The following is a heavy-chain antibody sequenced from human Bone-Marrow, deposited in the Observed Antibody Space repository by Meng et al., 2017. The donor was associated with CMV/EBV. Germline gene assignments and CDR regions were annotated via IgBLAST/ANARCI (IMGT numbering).Heavy chain of an antibody. Sequence: SETLSLTCAVFGGSFNSYYWNWIRQPPGKGLEWIGAVSHSGNANYNPSLKSRVTISVDTSKTQFSVKFTSVTAADTAVYYCARGKGSTPRSKLLGSRRARDQYYGMYVWGQGTTVTVSS. J-gene: IGHJ6*02. V-gene: IGHV4-34*01. CDR1: GGSFNSYY. CDR2: VSHSGNA. CDR3: ARGKGSTPRSKLLGSRRARDQYYGMYV. D-gene: IGHD2-2*01.